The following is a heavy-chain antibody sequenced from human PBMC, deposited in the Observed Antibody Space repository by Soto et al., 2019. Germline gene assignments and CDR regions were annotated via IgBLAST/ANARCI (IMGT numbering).Heavy chain of an antibody. J-gene: IGHJ6*02. CDR1: GFIFSTYA. CDR3: ARPGNTSSYYFYGMDV. Sequence: QLVESGGGVVQPGKSVRLSCTASGFIFSTYAMHWVRQAPGKGLEWVALIWYDGTNKYYRDSVEGRFTISRDNSKNTLYLQMNNLRGEDTAVYYCARPGNTSSYYFYGMDVWGPGTSVTVSS. D-gene: IGHD3-10*01. V-gene: IGHV3-33*01. CDR2: IWYDGTNK.